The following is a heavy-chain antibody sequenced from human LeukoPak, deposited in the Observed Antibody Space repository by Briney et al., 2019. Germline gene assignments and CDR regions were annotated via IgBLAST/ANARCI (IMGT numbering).Heavy chain of an antibody. Sequence: GGSLRLFCGASGFTFSSYEMNWIRQAPGKGLEWVSYISSRGSTIYYADSVKGRFTISRDNAKNSLYLQMNSLRAEDTAVYYCARVLSGWYRYYYYYMDVWGKGTTVTISS. CDR1: GFTFSSYE. D-gene: IGHD6-19*01. J-gene: IGHJ6*03. CDR2: ISSRGSTI. V-gene: IGHV3-48*03. CDR3: ARVLSGWYRYYYYYMDV.